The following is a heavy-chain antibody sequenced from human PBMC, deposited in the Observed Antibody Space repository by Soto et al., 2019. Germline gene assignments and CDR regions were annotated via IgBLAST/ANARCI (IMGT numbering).Heavy chain of an antibody. Sequence: QLQLQESGPGLVKPSETLSLTCSVSGDSVSSSNFYWGWIRQPPGKGLEWIGSVYYSGSTYYNPSRKSRVTMSVDTSKNQFSLKLSSVTAADAAVYYCARHPTFSGWEYYFDYWGQGTLVIVSS. CDR3: ARHPTFSGWEYYFDY. V-gene: IGHV4-39*01. D-gene: IGHD6-19*01. CDR2: VYYSGST. CDR1: GDSVSSSNFY. J-gene: IGHJ4*02.